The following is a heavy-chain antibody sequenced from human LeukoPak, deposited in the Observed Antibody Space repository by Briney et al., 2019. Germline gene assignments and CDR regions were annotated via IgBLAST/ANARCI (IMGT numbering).Heavy chain of an antibody. Sequence: GESLKISCKGSGYSFTTYWIGWVRPMPGKGQEWMGIIYPDDSDTRYSPSFQGQVTISADKSISTAYLQWSSLKASDTAMYYCARTVTVTTGYFDYWGQGTLVTVSS. CDR1: GYSFTTYW. V-gene: IGHV5-51*01. D-gene: IGHD4-17*01. CDR3: ARTVTVTTGYFDY. CDR2: IYPDDSDT. J-gene: IGHJ4*02.